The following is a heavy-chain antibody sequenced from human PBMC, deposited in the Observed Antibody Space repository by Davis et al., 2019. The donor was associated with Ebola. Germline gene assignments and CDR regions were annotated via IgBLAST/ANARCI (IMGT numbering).Heavy chain of an antibody. Sequence: SLKISCAGFGFTFDNYAMHWVRQAPGKGLEWVSGISWNSGNIGYADSVKGRFTLSRDNAKNSVYLQMNSLRAEDTAVYYCAREREQQLVHYYYGLDVWGLGTTVTVSS. J-gene: IGHJ6*02. V-gene: IGHV3-9*01. CDR1: GFTFDNYA. D-gene: IGHD6-13*01. CDR3: AREREQQLVHYYYGLDV. CDR2: ISWNSGNI.